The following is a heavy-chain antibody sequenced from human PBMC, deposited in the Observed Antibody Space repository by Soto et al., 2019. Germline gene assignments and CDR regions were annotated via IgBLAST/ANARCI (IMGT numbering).Heavy chain of an antibody. J-gene: IGHJ3*02. Sequence: LSLTCTVSGGSISSGDYYWSWIRQPPGKGLEWIGYIYYSGSTYYNPSLKSRVTISVDTSKNQFSLKLSSVTAADTAVYYCARSGTAMFYDAFDIWGQGTMVTVSS. CDR3: ARSGTAMFYDAFDI. D-gene: IGHD5-18*01. CDR2: IYYSGST. CDR1: GGSISSGDYY. V-gene: IGHV4-30-4*01.